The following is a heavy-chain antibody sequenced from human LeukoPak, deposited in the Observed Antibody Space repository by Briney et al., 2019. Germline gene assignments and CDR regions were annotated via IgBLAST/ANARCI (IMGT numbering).Heavy chain of an antibody. V-gene: IGHV4-38-2*02. D-gene: IGHD1-26*01. CDR1: GYSISSGYY. CDR2: IYHSGST. Sequence: NTSETLSLTCTVSGYSISSGYYWGWIRQPPGKGLEWIGSIYHSGSTYYNPSLKSRVTISVDTSKNQFSLKLSSVTAADTAVYYCARPIYAYSGSYYPNRFRRNDAFDIWGQGTMVTVSS. CDR3: ARPIYAYSGSYYPNRFRRNDAFDI. J-gene: IGHJ3*02.